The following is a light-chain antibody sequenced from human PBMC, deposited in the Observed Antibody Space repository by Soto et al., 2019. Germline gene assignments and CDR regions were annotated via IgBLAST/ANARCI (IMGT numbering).Light chain of an antibody. CDR3: QQYTNTNNPWM. Sequence: DIQVTQSPPTLSASVGDRVTITFRASQTISTWMAWYQQKPGKAPKLLVYDASTLQSGVASRFSGSGSGTGFTLIISGRQPDDSATYYCQQYTNTNNPWMFGQGTKVDIK. CDR2: DAS. J-gene: IGKJ1*01. V-gene: IGKV1-5*01. CDR1: QTISTW.